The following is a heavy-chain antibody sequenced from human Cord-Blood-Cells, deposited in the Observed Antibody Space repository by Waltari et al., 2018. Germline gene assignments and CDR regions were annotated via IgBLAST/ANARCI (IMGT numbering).Heavy chain of an antibody. CDR3: ARHSVEQNWFDP. CDR2: IYYSGST. J-gene: IGHJ5*02. CDR1: GGSISSYY. V-gene: IGHV4-59*08. Sequence: QVQLQESGPGLVKPSETLSLPCTVSGGSISSYYWSWIRQPPGKGLEWFGYIYYSGSTNYNPSLKSRVTISVDTSKNQFSLKLSSVTAADTAVYYCARHSVEQNWFDPWGQGTLVTVSS.